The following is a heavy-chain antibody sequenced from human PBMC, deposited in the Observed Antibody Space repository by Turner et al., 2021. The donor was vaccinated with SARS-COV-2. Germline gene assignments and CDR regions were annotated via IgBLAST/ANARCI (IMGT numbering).Heavy chain of an antibody. V-gene: IGHV4-59*08. D-gene: IGHD1-1*01. CDR3: ARHQGSTSGYDHGMNV. J-gene: IGHJ6*02. Sequence: QVQLPESGPGLVRPSETLSLTCTVPGGSIRSKSWSWIRQSPGTGLEWIGYFYKIGSIDYNPTLRSRVTISVDTSKNQHSLNLISMTTADTAVYYCARHQGSTSGYDHGMNVWGQGTAVIVSS. CDR2: FYKIGSI. CDR1: GGSIRSKS.